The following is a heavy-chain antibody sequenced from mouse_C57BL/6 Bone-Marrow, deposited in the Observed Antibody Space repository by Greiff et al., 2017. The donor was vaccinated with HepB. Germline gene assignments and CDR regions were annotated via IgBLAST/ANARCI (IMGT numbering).Heavy chain of an antibody. CDR1: GFTFTDYY. CDR2: IRNKANGYTT. J-gene: IGHJ2*01. V-gene: IGHV7-3*01. D-gene: IGHD2-1*01. CDR3: ASYPHYGNLFDY. Sequence: EVQVVESGGGLVQPGGSLSLSCAASGFTFTDYYMSWVRQPPGKALEWLGFIRNKANGYTTEYSASVKGRFTISRDNSQSILYLQMNALRAEDSATNYCASYPHYGNLFDYWGQGTTLTVSS.